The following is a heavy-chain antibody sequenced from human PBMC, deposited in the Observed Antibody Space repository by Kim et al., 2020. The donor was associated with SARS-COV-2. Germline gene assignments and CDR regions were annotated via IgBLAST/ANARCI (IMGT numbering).Heavy chain of an antibody. J-gene: IGHJ4*02. Sequence: ASVKVSCKASGYTFTGYYMHWVRQAPGQGLEWMGRINPNSGGTNYAQKFQGRVTMTRDTSISTAYMELSRLRSDDTAVYYCARAYCSGGSCKNYYFDYWGQGTLVTVSS. V-gene: IGHV1-2*06. CDR1: GYTFTGYY. D-gene: IGHD2-15*01. CDR3: ARAYCSGGSCKNYYFDY. CDR2: INPNSGGT.